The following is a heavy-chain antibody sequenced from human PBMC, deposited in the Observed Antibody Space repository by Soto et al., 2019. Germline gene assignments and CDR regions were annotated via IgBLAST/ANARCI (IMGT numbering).Heavy chain of an antibody. V-gene: IGHV3-30-3*01. CDR2: ISYDGSNK. J-gene: IGHJ3*02. Sequence: QVQLVESGGGVVQPGRSLRLSCAASGFTFSSYAMHWVRQAPGKGLEWVAVISYDGSNKYYADSVKGRFTISRDNSKNTLYLQMNSLRAEDTAVYYCARGAHIVVVVAATDQDAFDIWGQGTMVTVSS. CDR1: GFTFSSYA. CDR3: ARGAHIVVVVAATDQDAFDI. D-gene: IGHD2-15*01.